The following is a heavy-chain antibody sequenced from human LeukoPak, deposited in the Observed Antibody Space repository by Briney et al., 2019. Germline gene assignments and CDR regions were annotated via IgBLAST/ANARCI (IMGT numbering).Heavy chain of an antibody. CDR1: GFTFSSYA. Sequence: QTGGSLRLSCAASGFTFSSYAMSWVRQAPGKGLEWVSAISGSGGSTYYADSVKGRFTISRDNSKNTLYLQMNSLRAEDTAVYYCAEGLGYSGSYLAWGQGTLVTVSS. V-gene: IGHV3-23*01. D-gene: IGHD1-26*01. J-gene: IGHJ4*02. CDR2: ISGSGGST. CDR3: AEGLGYSGSYLA.